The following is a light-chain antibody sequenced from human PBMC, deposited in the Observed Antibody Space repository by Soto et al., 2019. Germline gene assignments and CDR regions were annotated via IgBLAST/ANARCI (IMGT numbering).Light chain of an antibody. J-gene: IGKJ1*01. CDR2: KAS. V-gene: IGKV1-5*03. CDR3: QQYNSFPT. CDR1: QSISSW. Sequence: DILMTQSPSTLSASVGDRVTITCRASQSISSWLAWYQQKPGKAPKLLIYKASSLESGVPSRFSGSGSGTEFTLTISSLQPDDFATSYCQQYNSFPTFGQGTKVEIK.